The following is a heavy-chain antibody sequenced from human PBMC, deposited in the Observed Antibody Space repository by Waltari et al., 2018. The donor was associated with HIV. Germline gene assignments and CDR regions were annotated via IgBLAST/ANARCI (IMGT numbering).Heavy chain of an antibody. CDR1: GGAIASGGVY. V-gene: IGHV4-39*01. J-gene: IGHJ4*01. CDR2: IYYTGGNT. CDR3: ASPKFDY. Sequence: QLQLQESGPGPVKPSETLSLTCTVSGGAIASGGVYWNWIRQPPGKGLEWIGSIYYTGGNTYYNASLRGRVTLSLDTSRNQISLRLFSVTAADTAVYYCASPKFDYWGHGSLVTVSS.